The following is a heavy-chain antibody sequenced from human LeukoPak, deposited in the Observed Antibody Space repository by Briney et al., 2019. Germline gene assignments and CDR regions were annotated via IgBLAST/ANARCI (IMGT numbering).Heavy chain of an antibody. CDR3: ARDLQQLAL. Sequence: GGSLRLSCAASGFTFSSYTMNWVRQAPGKGLEWVSSISSSSSYIYHADSVKGRFTISRDSAKNSLYLQMNSLRAEDTGVYYCARDLQQLALWGQGTLVTVSS. CDR1: GFTFSSYT. J-gene: IGHJ4*02. V-gene: IGHV3-21*01. CDR2: ISSSSSYI. D-gene: IGHD6-13*01.